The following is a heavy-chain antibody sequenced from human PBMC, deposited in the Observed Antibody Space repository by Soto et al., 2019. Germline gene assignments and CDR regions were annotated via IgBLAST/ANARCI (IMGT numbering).Heavy chain of an antibody. CDR2: INPGNGNT. Sequence: ASVKVSCKASGFTFSSYAMHWVRQAPGQRLEWMGWINPGNGNTKYPQKFQGRVTITRDTSASTAYMELSSLISEDTAVYYCARDAGITVADPRFHYWGQGSLVTVSS. J-gene: IGHJ4*02. CDR1: GFTFSSYA. CDR3: ARDAGITVADPRFHY. D-gene: IGHD6-19*01. V-gene: IGHV1-3*01.